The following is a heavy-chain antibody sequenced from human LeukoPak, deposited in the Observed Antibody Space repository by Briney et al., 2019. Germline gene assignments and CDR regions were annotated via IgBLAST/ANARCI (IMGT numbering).Heavy chain of an antibody. Sequence: GGSLRLSCAASAFTFSSYGMHWVRQAPGKGLEWVAVISYEGSNKYYADSVKGRFTISRDNSKNTLYLQMNSLRAEDTAVYYCAKDRMSGDYDLYYFDYWGQGTLVTISS. CDR2: ISYEGSNK. CDR1: AFTFSSYG. CDR3: AKDRMSGDYDLYYFDY. J-gene: IGHJ4*02. D-gene: IGHD4-17*01. V-gene: IGHV3-30*18.